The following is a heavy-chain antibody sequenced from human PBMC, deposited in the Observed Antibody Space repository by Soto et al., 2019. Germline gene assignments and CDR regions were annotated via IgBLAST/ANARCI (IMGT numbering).Heavy chain of an antibody. J-gene: IGHJ4*02. CDR1: GGSISSGGYY. D-gene: IGHD2-15*01. V-gene: IGHV4-31*11. CDR2: IYYSGST. CDR3: ARAGYCSGGSCYSLYYDY. Sequence: QVQLQESGPGLVKPSDTLSLICAVSGGSISSGGYYWSWIRQHPGKGLEWIGYIYYSGSTYYNPSLKSRVTISVDTSKNQFSLKLSSVTAADTAVYYCARAGYCSGGSCYSLYYDYWGQGTLVTVSS.